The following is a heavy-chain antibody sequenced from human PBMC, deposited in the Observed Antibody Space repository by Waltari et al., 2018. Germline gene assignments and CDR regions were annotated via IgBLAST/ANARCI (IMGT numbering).Heavy chain of an antibody. CDR3: ARDQSMTNYYYGMDV. V-gene: IGHV1-2*02. Sequence: QVQLMQSGAEVKKPGASVKVSCKASGYTFTGYYIHWVRQTPGQGLEWMGGVQSHRCGANFSQKFQCRVTMTRDTSTSTVYMELSRLTFDDTAVYYCARDQSMTNYYYGMDVWGQGTTVTVS. J-gene: IGHJ6*02. CDR2: VQSHRCGA. CDR1: GYTFTGYY.